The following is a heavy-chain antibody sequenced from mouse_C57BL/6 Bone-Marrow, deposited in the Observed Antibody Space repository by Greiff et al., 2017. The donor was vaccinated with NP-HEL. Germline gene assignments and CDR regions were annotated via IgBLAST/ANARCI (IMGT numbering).Heavy chain of an antibody. CDR3: ARVGGPYDLDS. CDR1: GYTFTGYW. Sequence: QVQLQQSGAELMKPGASVKLSCKATGYTFTGYWIEWVKQRPGHGLEWIGEILPGSGSTNSNEKFKGKATFTADTSSNTAYMQRSSLRTEDSAIYYWARVGGPYDLDSWGQCTTLTVSS. J-gene: IGHJ2*01. D-gene: IGHD2-12*01. V-gene: IGHV1-9*01. CDR2: ILPGSGST.